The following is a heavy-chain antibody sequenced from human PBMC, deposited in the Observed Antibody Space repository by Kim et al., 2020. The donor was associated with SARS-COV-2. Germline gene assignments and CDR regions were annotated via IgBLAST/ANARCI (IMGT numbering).Heavy chain of an antibody. V-gene: IGHV4-59*13. D-gene: IGHD3-10*01. Sequence: SETLSLTCPVSGGSISNYYWGWIRQPPEKGLEFVGYVTSGGRTSYCPSLQSRVTISSDTSNKQFSLKLTSGTAADRAVYYCARAEESGTFDYWGRG. J-gene: IGHJ4*02. CDR2: VTSGGRT. CDR1: GGSISNYY. CDR3: ARAEESGTFDY.